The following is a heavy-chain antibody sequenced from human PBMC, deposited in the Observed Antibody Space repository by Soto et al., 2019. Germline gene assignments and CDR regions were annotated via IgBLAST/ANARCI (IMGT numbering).Heavy chain of an antibody. Sequence: GGSLRLSCAASGFTFSSYAMSWVRQAPGKGLEWVSAISGSGGSTYYADSVKGRFTISRDNSKNTLYLQMNSLRAEDTAVYYCAKDSIPGYDYIWGSYRQDDEIHWGQGTLVTVSS. CDR1: GFTFSSYA. J-gene: IGHJ4*02. CDR3: AKDSIPGYDYIWGSYRQDDEIH. V-gene: IGHV3-23*01. CDR2: ISGSGGST. D-gene: IGHD3-16*02.